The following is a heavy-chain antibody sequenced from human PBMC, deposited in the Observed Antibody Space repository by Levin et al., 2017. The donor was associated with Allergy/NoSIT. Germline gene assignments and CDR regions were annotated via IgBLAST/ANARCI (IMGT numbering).Heavy chain of an antibody. V-gene: IGHV5-51*01. D-gene: IGHD1-1*01. CDR1: GYSFTSYW. CDR2: IYPGDSDT. CDR3: TRRGTRDYYYYMDV. J-gene: IGHJ6*03. Sequence: GASVKVSCQGSGYSFTSYWIGWVRQMPGKGLEWMGIIYPGDSDTRYSPSFQGQVTISADKSISTAYLQWSSLKASATAIYYCTRRGTRDYYYYMDVWGKGTTVTVSS.